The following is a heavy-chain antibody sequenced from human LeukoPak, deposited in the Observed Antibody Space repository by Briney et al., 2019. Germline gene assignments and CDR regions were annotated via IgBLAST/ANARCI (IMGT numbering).Heavy chain of an antibody. CDR1: GYTFTSYG. V-gene: IGHV1-18*01. CDR3: ARDDSSDYHPTTDY. D-gene: IGHD3-22*01. J-gene: IGHJ4*02. Sequence: GASVKVSCKASGYTFTSYGISWVRQAPGQGLEWMGWISAYNGNTNYAQKLQGRVTMTTDTSTSTAYMELRSLRSDDTAVYYCARDDSSDYHPTTDYWGQGTLVTVSS. CDR2: ISAYNGNT.